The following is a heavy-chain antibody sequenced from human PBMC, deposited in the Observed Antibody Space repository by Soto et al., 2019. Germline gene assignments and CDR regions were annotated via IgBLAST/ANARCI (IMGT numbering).Heavy chain of an antibody. CDR1: GYTFTSYA. CDR3: ARAPPKYPGIAAAGTGDY. Sequence: ASVKVSCKASGYTFTSYAMHWVRQAPGQRLEWMGWINPSSGNTSYAQKFQGRVTMTRNTSISTAYMELSSLRSEDTAVYYCARAPPKYPGIAAAGTGDYWGQGTLVTVSS. CDR2: INPSSGNT. J-gene: IGHJ4*02. D-gene: IGHD6-13*01. V-gene: IGHV1-8*02.